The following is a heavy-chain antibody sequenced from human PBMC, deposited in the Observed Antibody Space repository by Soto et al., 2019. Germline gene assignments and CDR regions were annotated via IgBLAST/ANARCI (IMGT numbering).Heavy chain of an antibody. D-gene: IGHD3-3*01. V-gene: IGHV1-18*01. CDR2: ISAYNGET. CDR1: GYTFANYG. Sequence: QVQLVQSGAEVKTPGASVKVSCETSGYTFANYGLTWVRQAPTQGFEWIGWISAYNGETNYAQKFQGRVTLTTDTSTSTAYMELRSLRSDDTGVYYCARLGVTSPDSGGQGTLVTVSS. J-gene: IGHJ4*02. CDR3: ARLGVTSPDS.